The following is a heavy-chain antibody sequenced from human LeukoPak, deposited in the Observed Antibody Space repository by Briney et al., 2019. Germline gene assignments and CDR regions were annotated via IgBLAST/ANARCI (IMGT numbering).Heavy chain of an antibody. CDR1: GFTFSSYG. D-gene: IGHD6-6*01. Sequence: GGSLRLSCAASGFTFSSYGMHWVRLPPGKGREWVAVMWYDGSNKYYADSVKGRFTISRDNSKNTLYLQMNSLRAEDTAVYYCARDVAARYFDYWGQGTLVTVSS. J-gene: IGHJ4*02. CDR3: ARDVAARYFDY. CDR2: MWYDGSNK. V-gene: IGHV3-33*01.